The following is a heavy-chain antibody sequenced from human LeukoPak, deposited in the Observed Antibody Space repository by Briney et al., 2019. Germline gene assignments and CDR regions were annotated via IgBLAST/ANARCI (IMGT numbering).Heavy chain of an antibody. CDR2: ISAYNGNT. CDR1: GYTLTSYG. Sequence: ASVKVSCKASGYTLTSYGISWVRQAPGQGLEWMGWISAYNGNTNYAQKLQGRVTMTTDTSTSTAYMELRSLRSDDTAVYYCAREEDSSSWRGRYNWFDPWGQGTLVTVSS. CDR3: AREEDSSSWRGRYNWFDP. J-gene: IGHJ5*02. V-gene: IGHV1-18*01. D-gene: IGHD6-13*01.